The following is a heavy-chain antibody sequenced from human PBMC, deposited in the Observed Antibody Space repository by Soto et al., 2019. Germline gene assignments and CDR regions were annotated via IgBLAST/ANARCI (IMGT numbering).Heavy chain of an antibody. J-gene: IGHJ4*02. Sequence: VQLVESGGGFVKPGGSLRLSCAASGLTFSNVWMNWVRQAPGKGLEWVGHIKSKTDCGTTDYDAPVKGRFTISRDYSKNTLYLQMNSLKIDDTGVYYCTTDIWPYFQSDYWGQGTLVTVSP. CDR2: IKSKTDCGTT. CDR3: TTDIWPYFQSDY. CDR1: GLTFSNVW. D-gene: IGHD2-21*01. V-gene: IGHV3-15*07.